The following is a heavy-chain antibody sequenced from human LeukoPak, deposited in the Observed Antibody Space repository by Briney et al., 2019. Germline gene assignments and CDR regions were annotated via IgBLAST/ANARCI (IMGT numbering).Heavy chain of an antibody. J-gene: IGHJ5*02. CDR1: SWFFNDYY. D-gene: IGHD2-2*01. CDR2: INARGDT. V-gene: IGHV4-34*01. CDR3: ARGLVPAARGYNWFDP. Sequence: SETLSLTCAVWSWFFNDYYWNGIRQPPGKGLEWIGEINARGDTNYNPSLKSRVTISVDTSKKQSSLRLTSMIAAVTALYYCARGLVPAARGYNWFDPWGQGTLVTVSS.